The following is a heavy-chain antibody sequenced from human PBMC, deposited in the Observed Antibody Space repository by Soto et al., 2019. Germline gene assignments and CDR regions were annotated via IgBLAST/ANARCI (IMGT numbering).Heavy chain of an antibody. J-gene: IGHJ4*02. V-gene: IGHV3-33*01. D-gene: IGHD6-13*01. CDR1: GFTFSSYG. CDR2: IWYDGSNK. Sequence: GGSLRLSCAASGFTFSSYGMHWVRQAPGKGLEWVAVIWYDGSNKYYADSVKGRFTISRDNSKNTLYLQMNSLRAGDTAVYECARVSEGRGRKYSSSWYCLDYWGQGTLGTVSS. CDR3: ARVSEGRGRKYSSSWYCLDY.